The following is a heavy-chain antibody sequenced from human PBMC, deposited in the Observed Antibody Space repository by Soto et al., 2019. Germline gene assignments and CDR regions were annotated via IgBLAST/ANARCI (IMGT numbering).Heavy chain of an antibody. CDR1: GFTFDDYA. Sequence: GGSLRLSCAASGFTFDDYAMHWVRQAPGKGLEWVSGISWNSGSIGYADSVKGRFTISRDNAKNSLYLQMNSLRAEDTALYYCAKARHYCSGGSCYQLFDYWGQGTLVTVSS. J-gene: IGHJ4*02. V-gene: IGHV3-9*01. D-gene: IGHD2-15*01. CDR3: AKARHYCSGGSCYQLFDY. CDR2: ISWNSGSI.